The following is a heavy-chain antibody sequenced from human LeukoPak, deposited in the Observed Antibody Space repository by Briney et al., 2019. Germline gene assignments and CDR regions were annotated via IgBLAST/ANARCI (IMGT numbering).Heavy chain of an antibody. Sequence: GASVKVSCKTSGYTFTNFGLSWLRQAPGQGLEWIGWISSYNTNRKYAHKFQGRVTMTTDTSTNTGYMELRSLKSDDTAVYYCAREPQQKVRSDNWFDSWGQGTLVSVSS. V-gene: IGHV1-18*01. CDR3: AREPQQKVRSDNWFDS. CDR1: GYTFTNFG. J-gene: IGHJ5*01. CDR2: ISSYNTNR. D-gene: IGHD3-10*01.